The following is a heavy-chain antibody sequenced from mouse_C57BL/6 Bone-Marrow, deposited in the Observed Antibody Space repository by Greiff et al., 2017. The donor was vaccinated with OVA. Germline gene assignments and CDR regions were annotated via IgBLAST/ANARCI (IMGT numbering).Heavy chain of an antibody. CDR1: GYTFTSYG. Sequence: QVQLQQSGAELARPGASVKLSCKASGYTFTSYGISWVKQRTGQGLEWIGEIYPRSGNTYYNEKFKGKATLTAHKSSSTAYMELRSLTSEDSAVYFCARKINYWGQGTTLTVSS. J-gene: IGHJ2*01. V-gene: IGHV1-81*01. CDR2: IYPRSGNT. CDR3: ARKINY.